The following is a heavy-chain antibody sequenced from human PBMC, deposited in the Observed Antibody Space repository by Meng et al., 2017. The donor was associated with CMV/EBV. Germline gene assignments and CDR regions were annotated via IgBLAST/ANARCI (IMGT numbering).Heavy chain of an antibody. Sequence: GGSLRLSCAASGFTFSSYAMSWVRQALGKGLEWVSAISGSGGSTYYADSVKGRFTISRDNSKNTLYLQMNSLRAEDTAVYYCAKGGIQLWAQFDYWGQGTLVTVSS. J-gene: IGHJ4*02. CDR1: GFTFSSYA. V-gene: IGHV3-23*01. D-gene: IGHD5-18*01. CDR3: AKGGIQLWAQFDY. CDR2: ISGSGGST.